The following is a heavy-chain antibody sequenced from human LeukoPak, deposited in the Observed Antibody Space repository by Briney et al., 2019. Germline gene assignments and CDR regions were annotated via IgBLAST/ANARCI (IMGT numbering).Heavy chain of an antibody. J-gene: IGHJ4*02. CDR2: ISSSSSYI. D-gene: IGHD5-24*01. Sequence: PGGSLRLSCAATGFTFSSYVMNWVRQAPGKGLEWVSSISSSSSYIYYADSVKGRFTISRDNAKNSLYLQMNSLRAEDTAVYYCAREYGYTRHFDYWGQGTLVTVSS. V-gene: IGHV3-21*01. CDR1: GFTFSSYV. CDR3: AREYGYTRHFDY.